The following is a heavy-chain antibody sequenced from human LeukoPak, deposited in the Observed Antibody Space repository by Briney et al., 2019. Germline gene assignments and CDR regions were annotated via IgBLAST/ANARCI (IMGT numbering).Heavy chain of an antibody. CDR3: ARDPTVAGMDFDY. V-gene: IGHV1-2*02. Sequence: ASVKVSCKASGYTFTGYYMHWVRQAPGQGLEWMGWINPNSGGTNYAQKFQGRVTMTRDTSISAAYMELSRLRSDDTAVYYCARDPTVAGMDFDYWGQGTLVTVSS. CDR1: GYTFTGYY. D-gene: IGHD6-19*01. J-gene: IGHJ4*02. CDR2: INPNSGGT.